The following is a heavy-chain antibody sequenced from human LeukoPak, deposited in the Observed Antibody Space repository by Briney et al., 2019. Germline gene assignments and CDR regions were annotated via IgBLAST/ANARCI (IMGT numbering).Heavy chain of an antibody. CDR1: GSTVSNNY. CDR3: AREVSEGFDF. Sequence: GGSLRLSCAASGSTVSNNYMTWVRQAPGKGLEWVSVIYNGGGAYYADSVRGRFTISRDTSKDTLYLQMNSLRAEDTALYYCAREVSEGFDFWGQGTLVTVSS. CDR2: IYNGGGA. J-gene: IGHJ4*02. D-gene: IGHD3-22*01. V-gene: IGHV3-53*01.